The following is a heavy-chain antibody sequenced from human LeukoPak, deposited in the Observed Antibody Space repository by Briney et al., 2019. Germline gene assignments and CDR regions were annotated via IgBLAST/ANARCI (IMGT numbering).Heavy chain of an antibody. V-gene: IGHV3-53*01. CDR1: GFTVSTYY. J-gene: IGHJ4*02. D-gene: IGHD2-2*01. CDR3: ARGLGYCTSTTCLLPFDF. Sequence: GGSLRLSCAASGFTVSTYYMTWVRQAPGKGLECVSVIYSGGSTYYADSVKGRFTVSRDNSKNTLYLQMNSLRAEDTAMYYCARGLGYCTSTTCLLPFDFWGQGTLVTVSS. CDR2: IYSGGST.